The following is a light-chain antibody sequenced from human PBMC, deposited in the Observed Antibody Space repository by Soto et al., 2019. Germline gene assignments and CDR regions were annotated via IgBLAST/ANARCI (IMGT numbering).Light chain of an antibody. V-gene: IGKV3-15*01. CDR3: QQYNNWPPYT. J-gene: IGKJ2*01. Sequence: EIVVTQSPATLSVSPGEIVTLGCRASQRFSSTLAWYQQKPGQAPRPLIYVASTRATDIPARFSGSGSGTEFTLTISSVQSDDFAHYYSQQYNNWPPYTFGQGNKLSIK. CDR2: VAS. CDR1: QRFSST.